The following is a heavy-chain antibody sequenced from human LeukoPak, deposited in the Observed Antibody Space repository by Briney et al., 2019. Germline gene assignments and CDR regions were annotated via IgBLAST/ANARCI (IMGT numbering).Heavy chain of an antibody. V-gene: IGHV1-18*01. CDR1: GYTFPNYG. J-gene: IGHJ6*03. D-gene: IGHD3-22*01. CDR2: ISAYNGNT. Sequence: ASVKVSCKASGYTFPNYGISWVRQAPGQGLEWMGRISAYNGNTNYAQKFQGRVTMTTDTSTSTAYMELRSLRSDDTAVYYCARATYYYDSSGYRGLYYYMDVWGKGTTVTVSS. CDR3: ARATYYYDSSGYRGLYYYMDV.